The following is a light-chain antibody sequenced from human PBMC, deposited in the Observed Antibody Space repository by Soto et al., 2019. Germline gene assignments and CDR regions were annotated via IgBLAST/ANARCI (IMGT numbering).Light chain of an antibody. Sequence: EIVLTQSPGTLSLSPGERATLSCRASQSISSSNLAWYQQKPGRAPRLLLYGASNRAAGIPDRFSGSGSGTDFTLTISRLEAEDSVMYHCHQYGTTPDWDRWTFGQGTKVEVK. CDR1: QSISSSN. V-gene: IGKV3-20*01. J-gene: IGKJ1*01. CDR2: GAS. CDR3: HQYGTTPDWDRWT.